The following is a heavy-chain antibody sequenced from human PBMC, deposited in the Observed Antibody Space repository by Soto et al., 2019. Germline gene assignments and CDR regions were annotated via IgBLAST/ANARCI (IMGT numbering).Heavy chain of an antibody. V-gene: IGHV4-34*01. CDR1: GGSFSCYY. D-gene: IGHD3-22*01. J-gene: IGHJ4*02. Sequence: PSETLSLTCAVYGGSFSCYYWSWIRQPPGKGLEWIGEINHSGSTNYNPSLKSRVTISVDTSKNQFSLKLSSVTAADTAVYYCARGRRGLHYYDSSGYYAHPHLNFDYWGQGTLVTVSS. CDR3: ARGRRGLHYYDSSGYYAHPHLNFDY. CDR2: INHSGST.